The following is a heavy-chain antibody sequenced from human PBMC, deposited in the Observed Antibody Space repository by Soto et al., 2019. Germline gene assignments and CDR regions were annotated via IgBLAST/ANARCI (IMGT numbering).Heavy chain of an antibody. CDR1: GYTFTSHH. D-gene: IGHD2-15*01. V-gene: IGHV1-8*01. CDR3: ARGLCTGGTCYVLTSDI. Sequence: QVQLVQSGAEVKKPGASVKVSCKASGYTFTSHHIIWVRQTTKHGLEWMGWMSPFSGDSGSAQKFQGRITMTRDSSTSTAYMDLSSLTPEDSAVYFCARGLCTGGTCYVLTSDIWGQGTRVTVS. J-gene: IGHJ3*02. CDR2: MSPFSGDS.